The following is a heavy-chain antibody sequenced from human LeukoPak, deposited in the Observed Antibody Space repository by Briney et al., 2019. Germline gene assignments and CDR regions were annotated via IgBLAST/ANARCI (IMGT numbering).Heavy chain of an antibody. D-gene: IGHD1-1*01. CDR1: GFTVSNYY. V-gene: IGHV3-66*01. J-gene: IGHJ4*02. Sequence: GGSLRLSCAAYGFTVSNYYMSWVRQAPGKSLKWVSTIYTSGSRFYADSVKDRFNISRDTSRNALYLQMNSLRVEDTAVYYCVRGRSTGDYWGQGTLVTISS. CDR2: IYTSGSR. CDR3: VRGRSTGDY.